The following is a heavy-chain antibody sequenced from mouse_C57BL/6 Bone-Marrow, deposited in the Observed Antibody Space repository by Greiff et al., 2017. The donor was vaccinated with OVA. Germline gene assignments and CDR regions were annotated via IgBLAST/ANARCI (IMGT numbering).Heavy chain of an antibody. D-gene: IGHD1-1*01. CDR2: IDPSDSYT. V-gene: IGHV1-69*01. CDR3: ARSEYDGSGYDWYFDV. CDR1: GYTFTSYW. J-gene: IGHJ1*03. Sequence: QVQLQQPGAELVMPGASVKLSCKASGYTFTSYWMHWVKQRPGQGLEWIGEIDPSDSYTNYNQKFKGKSTLTVDKSSSTAYMQLSSLTSEDSAVYDCARSEYDGSGYDWYFDVWGTGTTVTVSS.